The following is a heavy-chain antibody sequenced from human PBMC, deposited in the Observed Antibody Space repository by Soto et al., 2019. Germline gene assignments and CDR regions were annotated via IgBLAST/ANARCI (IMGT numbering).Heavy chain of an antibody. V-gene: IGHV3-30*03. CDR1: GFTFSSYG. CDR2: ISYDGSNK. D-gene: IGHD3-3*01. Sequence: GSLRLSCAASGFTFSSYGMHWVRQAPGKGPEWVAVISYDGSNKYYAGSVKGRFTISRDNSKNTLYLQMNSLRAEDTAVYYCERGPTILCLHDYWGQGTLVTVSS. CDR3: ERGPTILCLHDY. J-gene: IGHJ4*02.